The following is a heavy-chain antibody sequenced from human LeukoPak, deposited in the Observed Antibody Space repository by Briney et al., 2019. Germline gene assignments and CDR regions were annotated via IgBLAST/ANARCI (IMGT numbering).Heavy chain of an antibody. CDR1: GFTVSGKY. V-gene: IGHV3-53*01. CDR3: ARGSTPYSGSYIDY. D-gene: IGHD1-26*01. J-gene: IGHJ4*02. Sequence: PGGSLRLSYAGSGFTVSGKYMNWVRQAPGKGLEWVSVIYSGGSTYYVDSVKGRFTISRDNSKNTLYLQMNSLRAEDTAVYYCARGSTPYSGSYIDYWGQGTLVTVSS. CDR2: IYSGGST.